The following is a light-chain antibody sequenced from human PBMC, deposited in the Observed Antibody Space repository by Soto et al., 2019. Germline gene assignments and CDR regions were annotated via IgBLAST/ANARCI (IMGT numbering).Light chain of an antibody. J-gene: IGLJ3*02. CDR1: SSDVGGYHS. Sequence: QSVLTQPASVSRSPGQSITISCTGTSSDVGGYHSVSWYQQHPGKVPKLMIYEVSNRPSGVSNRFSGSKSGNTASLTISGLQAEDEADYYCSSYTSSRTWVFGGGTKLTVL. CDR3: SSYTSSRTWV. V-gene: IGLV2-14*01. CDR2: EVS.